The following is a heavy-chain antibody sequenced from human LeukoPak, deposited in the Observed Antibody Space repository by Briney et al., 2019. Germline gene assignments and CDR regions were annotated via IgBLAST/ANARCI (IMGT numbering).Heavy chain of an antibody. CDR3: AKGSRDSRPYFFDF. V-gene: IGHV3-23*01. CDR1: EFTFNNYA. D-gene: IGHD3-10*01. J-gene: IGHJ4*02. CDR2: ITGSGGDT. Sequence: PGGSLRLSCAASEFTFNNYAMSWVRQAPGKGLEWVSAITGSGGDTFHADSVKGRFTISRDNSKNTLYLQMNSLRAEGMAVYYCAKGSRDSRPYFFDFWGQGTLVTVSS.